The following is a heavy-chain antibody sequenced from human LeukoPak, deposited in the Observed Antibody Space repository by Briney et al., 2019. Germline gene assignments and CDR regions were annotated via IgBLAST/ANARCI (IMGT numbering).Heavy chain of an antibody. J-gene: IGHJ6*03. V-gene: IGHV3-33*06. CDR3: AKQYCSSTSCYSHYYMDV. Sequence: PGGSLRLSCAASGFTFSSYGMHWVRQAPGKGRGWVAVIWYDGSNKYYADSVKGRFTISRDNSKNTLYLQMNGLRAEDTAVYYCAKQYCSSTSCYSHYYMDVWGKGTTVTVSS. CDR2: IWYDGSNK. D-gene: IGHD2-2*01. CDR1: GFTFSSYG.